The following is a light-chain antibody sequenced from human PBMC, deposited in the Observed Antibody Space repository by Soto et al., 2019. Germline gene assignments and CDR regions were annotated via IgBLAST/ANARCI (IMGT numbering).Light chain of an antibody. CDR3: CSFAGNTNAV. J-gene: IGLJ3*02. Sequence: QSALTQPASVSGSPGQSITISCTGTGSDVGGYSLVSWYQQHPDKAPKLIIYEVFKRPSGVSNRFSGSKSGNTASLTISGLQAEDEADYYCCSFAGNTNAVFGGGTKLTVL. CDR1: GSDVGGYSL. V-gene: IGLV2-23*02. CDR2: EVF.